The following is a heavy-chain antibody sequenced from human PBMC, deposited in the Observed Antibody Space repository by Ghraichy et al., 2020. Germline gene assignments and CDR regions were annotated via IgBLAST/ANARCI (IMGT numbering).Heavy chain of an antibody. CDR2: IYDSGST. CDR1: GGSISSYY. J-gene: IGHJ4*02. D-gene: IGHD4-17*01. Sequence: ESLNISCTVSGGSISSYYWTWIRLPPGKGLEWIGYIYDSGSTNYNPSLKSRVTISVDTSKKQFSLKLTSLTAADTAVYFCARSRRVTTVTWIDYWGQGRLVTVSS. V-gene: IGHV4-59*01. CDR3: ARSRRVTTVTWIDY.